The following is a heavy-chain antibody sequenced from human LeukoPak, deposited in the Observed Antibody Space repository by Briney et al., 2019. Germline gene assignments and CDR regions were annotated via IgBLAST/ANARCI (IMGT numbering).Heavy chain of an antibody. CDR2: VFQSGST. CDR1: GGSISSSNW. CDR3: AKCGPLSTGITGTYFGY. D-gene: IGHD1/OR15-1a*01. V-gene: IGHV4-4*02. J-gene: IGHJ4*02. Sequence: PSETLSLTCAVSGGSISSSNWWTWVRQPPGKGLEWIGDVFQSGSTYYYPSSKSRVTISVDKSKNQFSLMVTSVTAEDTAVYYCAKCGPLSTGITGTYFGYWGQGTLVTVSS.